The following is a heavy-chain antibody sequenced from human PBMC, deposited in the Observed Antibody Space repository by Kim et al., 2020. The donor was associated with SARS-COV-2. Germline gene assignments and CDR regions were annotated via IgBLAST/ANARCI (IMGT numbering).Heavy chain of an antibody. V-gene: IGHV4-39*01. Sequence: SNPSLKSAVTISVDTATNQFSLKLAPVTAADTAVYYCARRPMAAAGTGDYWGQGTLVTVSS. CDR3: ARRPMAAAGTGDY. D-gene: IGHD6-13*01. J-gene: IGHJ4*02.